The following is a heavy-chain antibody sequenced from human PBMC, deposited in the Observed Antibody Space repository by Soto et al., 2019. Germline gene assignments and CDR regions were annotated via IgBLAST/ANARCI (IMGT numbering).Heavy chain of an antibody. Sequence: QLQLQESGSGLVNRSQTLSLTCAVSGDSISSGGYAWPWIRQSPGKGLEWIGYIYLTGVTYYNPSLKSRVTISVDRSKNQFSLMLSSVTAADTAVYYCARGHYGGHGRDVGGQGTTVIVSS. D-gene: IGHD4-17*01. V-gene: IGHV4-30-2*06. CDR1: GDSISSGGYA. CDR2: IYLTGVT. CDR3: ARGHYGGHGRDV. J-gene: IGHJ6*02.